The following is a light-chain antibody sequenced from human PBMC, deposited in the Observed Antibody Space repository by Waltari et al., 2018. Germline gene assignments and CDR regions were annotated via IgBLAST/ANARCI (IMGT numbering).Light chain of an antibody. CDR1: QSVGSN. V-gene: IGKV3-15*01. J-gene: IGKJ5*01. CDR2: GAS. Sequence: EVVMTQSPATLSVSPGERATLSCRASQSVGSNLAWYQQKPGQAPRLLIYGASTRATGIPARFSGSGSGTEFTLSISSLQSEDFAVYYCQQFNNWPPITFGQWTRLDIK. CDR3: QQFNNWPPIT.